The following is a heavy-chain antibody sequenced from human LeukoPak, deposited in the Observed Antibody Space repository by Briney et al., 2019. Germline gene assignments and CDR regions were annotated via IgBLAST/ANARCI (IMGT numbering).Heavy chain of an antibody. CDR3: ARVRIAYYDSSGYALPYGY. D-gene: IGHD3-22*01. CDR1: GFTFSSYS. V-gene: IGHV3-21*01. Sequence: PGGSLRLSCAASGFTFSSYSMNWVRQAPGKGLEWVSSISSSSSYIYYADSVKGRLTISRDNAKNSLYLQMNSLRAEDTAVYYCARVRIAYYDSSGYALPYGYWGQGTLVTVSS. CDR2: ISSSSSYI. J-gene: IGHJ4*02.